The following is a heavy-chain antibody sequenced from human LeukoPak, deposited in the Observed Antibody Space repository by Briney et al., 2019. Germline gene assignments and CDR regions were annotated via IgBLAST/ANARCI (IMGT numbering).Heavy chain of an antibody. V-gene: IGHV4-59*01. CDR2: IYYSGST. CDR1: GGSISSYY. J-gene: IGHJ4*02. CDR3: ARVSRYSFDY. Sequence: PSETLSLTCTVSGGSISSYYWSWIRQPPGKGLEWIGYIYYSGSTKSNPSLKSRVTMSVDTSKNQFSMHLTSVTATDTAMYYCARVSRYSFDYWGQGALVTVSS.